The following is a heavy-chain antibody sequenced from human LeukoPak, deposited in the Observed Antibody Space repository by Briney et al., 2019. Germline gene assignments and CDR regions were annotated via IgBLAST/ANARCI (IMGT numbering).Heavy chain of an antibody. CDR2: INPSGGST. D-gene: IGHD2-2*02. J-gene: IGHJ2*01. CDR3: ARDLSIVVVPAAIYSSAGPRHRDWYFDL. CDR1: GYTFTSYY. V-gene: IGHV1-46*01. Sequence: GASVKVSCKASGYTFTSYYMHWVRQAPGQGLEWMGIINPSGGSTSYAQKFQGRVTMTRDMSTSTVYMELSSLRSEDTAVYYCARDLSIVVVPAAIYSSAGPRHRDWYFDLWGRGTLVTVSS.